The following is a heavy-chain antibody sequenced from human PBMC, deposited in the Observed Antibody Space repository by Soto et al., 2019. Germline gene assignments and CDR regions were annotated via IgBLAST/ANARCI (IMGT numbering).Heavy chain of an antibody. CDR3: ASSVRRDGYNSVIFDY. Sequence: SSETLSLTCAVYGGSFSGYYWSWIRQPPGKGLEWIGEINHSGSTNYNPSLKSRVTISVDTSKNQFSLKLSSVTAADTAVYYCASSVRRDGYNSVIFDYWGQGTLVTVSS. V-gene: IGHV4-34*01. J-gene: IGHJ4*02. CDR1: GGSFSGYY. CDR2: INHSGST. D-gene: IGHD5-12*01.